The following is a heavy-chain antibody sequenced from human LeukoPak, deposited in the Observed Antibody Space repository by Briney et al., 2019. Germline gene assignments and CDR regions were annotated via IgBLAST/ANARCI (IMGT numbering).Heavy chain of an antibody. CDR3: ARALVGGYDYIGY. CDR2: INPNSAGT. V-gene: IGHV1-2*02. D-gene: IGHD5-12*01. J-gene: IGHJ4*02. Sequence: ASVKVSCKASGYTFTGYYMHWVRQAPGQGLELMGWINPNSAGTNYAQKFRGSVTMTRDTSISTAYMELNSLRSDHTAIYYCARALVGGYDYIGYGGQGTLVTVSA. CDR1: GYTFTGYY.